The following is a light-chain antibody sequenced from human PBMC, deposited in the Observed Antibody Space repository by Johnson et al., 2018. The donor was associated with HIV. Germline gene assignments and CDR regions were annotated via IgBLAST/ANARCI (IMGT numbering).Light chain of an antibody. V-gene: IGLV1-51*01. CDR3: GTWDTSPGAHYV. CDR1: SSTIGNNF. Sequence: QSVLTQPPSVSAAPGQKVTISCSGSSSTIGNNFVSWYQVLPGTAPKLLIFDKNKRPSGIPDRFSASQSGTSATLDITGLQTGDEADYYCGTWDTSPGAHYVFGSGTKVTVL. J-gene: IGLJ1*01. CDR2: DKN.